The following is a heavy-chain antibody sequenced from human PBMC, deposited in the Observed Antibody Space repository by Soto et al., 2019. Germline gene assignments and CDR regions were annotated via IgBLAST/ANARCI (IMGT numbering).Heavy chain of an antibody. CDR1: GFTFSSYG. J-gene: IGHJ4*02. D-gene: IGHD2-21*02. CDR2: IWYDGSNK. V-gene: IGHV3-33*01. Sequence: VQLVESGGGVVQPGRSLRLSCAASGFTFSSYGMHWVRQAPGKGLEWVAVIWYDGSNKYYADSVKGRFTISRDNSKNTLYLQMNSLRAEDTAVYYCAREGGIVVVTALDYWGQGTLVTVSS. CDR3: AREGGIVVVTALDY.